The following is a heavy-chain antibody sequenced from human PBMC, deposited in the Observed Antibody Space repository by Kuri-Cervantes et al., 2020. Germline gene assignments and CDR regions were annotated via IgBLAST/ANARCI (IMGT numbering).Heavy chain of an antibody. CDR1: GFTFSSYG. D-gene: IGHD2-21*01. CDR3: ASNRGLLY. V-gene: IGHV3-30*02. Sequence: GESLKISCAASGFTFSSYGMHWVRQAPGKGLEWMAFIRSDGSNKYYADSVKGRFIISRDNSKSTLYLQMNSLGPEDTAVYYCASNRGLLYWGQGTLVTVSS. CDR2: IRSDGSNK. J-gene: IGHJ4*02.